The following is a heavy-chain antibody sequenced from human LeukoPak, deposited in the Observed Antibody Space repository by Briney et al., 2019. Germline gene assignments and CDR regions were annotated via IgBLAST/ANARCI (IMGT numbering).Heavy chain of an antibody. CDR1: GGTFSSYA. D-gene: IGHD5-18*01. Sequence: GSSVKVSCKASGGTFSSYAISWVRQAPGQGLEWMGGIIPIFGTADYAQKFQGRVTITADKSTSTAYMELSSLRSEDTAAYYCAGGRYVQLWFGDYWGQGTLVTVSS. V-gene: IGHV1-69*06. CDR3: AGGRYVQLWFGDY. CDR2: IIPIFGTA. J-gene: IGHJ4*02.